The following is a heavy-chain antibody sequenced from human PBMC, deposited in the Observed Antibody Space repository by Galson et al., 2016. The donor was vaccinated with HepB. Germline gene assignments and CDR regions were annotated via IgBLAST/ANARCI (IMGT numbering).Heavy chain of an antibody. V-gene: IGHV3-23*01. CDR2: IRSGGGST. CDR1: GFTFNNYV. Sequence: SLRLSCAASGFTFNNYVMNWVRQAPGKGLEWVSSIRSGGGSTSYADSVRGRFTISRDDSKNSLSLQMNSLRAEDTAIYYCARCSNSDYVSGWCHRFDPWGQGTLVIGSS. J-gene: IGHJ5*02. CDR3: ARCSNSDYVSGWCHRFDP. D-gene: IGHD6-19*01.